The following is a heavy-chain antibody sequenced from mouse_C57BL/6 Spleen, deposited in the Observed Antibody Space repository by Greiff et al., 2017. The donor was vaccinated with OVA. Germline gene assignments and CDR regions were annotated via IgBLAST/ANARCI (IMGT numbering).Heavy chain of an antibody. CDR3: AREGYYGSSSFAY. CDR2: IHPNSGST. D-gene: IGHD1-1*01. V-gene: IGHV1-64*01. Sequence: QVQLKEPGAELVKPGASVKLSCKASGYTFTSYWMHWVKQRPGQGLEWIGMIHPNSGSTNYNEKFKSKATLTVDKSSSTAYMQLSSLTSEDSAVYYCAREGYYGSSSFAYWGQGTLVTVSA. CDR1: GYTFTSYW. J-gene: IGHJ3*01.